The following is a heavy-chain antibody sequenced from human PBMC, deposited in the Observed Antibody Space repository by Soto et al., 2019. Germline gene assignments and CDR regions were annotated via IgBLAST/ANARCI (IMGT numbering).Heavy chain of an antibody. Sequence: QLQLQESGPGLVKPSETLSLTCTVSGGSISSDGYYWGWIRQPPGKGPEWIGTIYYTGSTDYNPSLKSRVTVSVDTYKNQFSLKLTSMTAADTAVYYCARSVARSIAAMDVWGQGTTVTVSS. D-gene: IGHD6-6*01. CDR3: ARSVARSIAAMDV. CDR2: IYYTGST. CDR1: GGSISSDGYY. V-gene: IGHV4-39*01. J-gene: IGHJ6*02.